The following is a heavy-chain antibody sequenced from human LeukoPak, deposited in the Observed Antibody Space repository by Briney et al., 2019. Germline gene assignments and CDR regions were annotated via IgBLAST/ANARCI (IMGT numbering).Heavy chain of an antibody. CDR1: GYTFTGYY. D-gene: IGHD1-26*01. CDR3: AREFKWDPPDY. J-gene: IGHJ4*02. CDR2: INPNSGGT. Sequence: ASVKVSCKASGYTFTGYYMHWVRQAPGQGLEWMGWINPNSGGTNYAQKFQGRVTMTRDTSISTAYMELRSLRSDDTAVYYCAREFKWDPPDYWGQGTLVTVSS. V-gene: IGHV1-2*02.